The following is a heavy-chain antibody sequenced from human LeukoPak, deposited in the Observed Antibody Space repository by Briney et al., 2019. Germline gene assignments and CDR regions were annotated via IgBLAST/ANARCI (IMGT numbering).Heavy chain of an antibody. CDR3: ARDGKEDSSDY. D-gene: IGHD3-22*01. CDR2: ISSSGSTI. Sequence: GGSLRLSCAASGFTFSSYEMNWVRQAPGKGLEWVSYISSSGSTIYYADSVKGRFTISRDNAKNSPYLQMNSLRAEDTAVYYCARDGKEDSSDYWGQGTLVTVSS. V-gene: IGHV3-48*03. J-gene: IGHJ4*02. CDR1: GFTFSSYE.